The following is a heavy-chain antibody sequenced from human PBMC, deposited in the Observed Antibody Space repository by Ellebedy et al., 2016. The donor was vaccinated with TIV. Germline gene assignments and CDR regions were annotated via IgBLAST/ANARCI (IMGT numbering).Heavy chain of an antibody. D-gene: IGHD3-16*01. V-gene: IGHV3-23*01. CDR2: VTGSDFPGGSDNR. CDR1: GFSFSNYD. CDR3: AKGASLWVTDGFNM. J-gene: IGHJ3*02. Sequence: GESLKISXAASGFSFSNYDMGWVRQSPGKGLEWVSTVTGSDFPGGSDNRYYADSVKGRFTISRDSSSNTLFLQMNSLRAEDTATYYCAKGASLWVTDGFNMWGRGTMVTVSS.